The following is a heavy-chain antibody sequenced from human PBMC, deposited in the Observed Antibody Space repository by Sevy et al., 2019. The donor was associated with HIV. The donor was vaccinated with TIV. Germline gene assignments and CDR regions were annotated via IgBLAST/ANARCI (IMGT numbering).Heavy chain of an antibody. CDR3: ASLGGSSVNYYYYYGMDV. J-gene: IGHJ6*02. V-gene: IGHV4-34*01. CDR1: GGSFSGYY. CDR2: INHSGST. Sequence: SETLSLTCAVYGGSFSGYYWSWIRQPPGKGLEWIGAINHSGSTNYNPSLKSRVTISVDTSKNQFSLKLSSVTAADTAVYYCASLGGSSVNYYYYYGMDVWGQGTTVTVSS. D-gene: IGHD6-6*01.